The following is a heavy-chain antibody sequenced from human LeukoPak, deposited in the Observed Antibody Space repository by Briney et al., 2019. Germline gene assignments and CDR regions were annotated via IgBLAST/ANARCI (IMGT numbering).Heavy chain of an antibody. D-gene: IGHD3-10*02. V-gene: IGHV3-30*18. Sequence: QPGGSLRLSCAASGFTFSSYGIQWVRQAPGKGLEWVTVISYDGSNKYYADSAKGRFTISRDNSKNTVYLQMNSLRAEDTAVYYCAKEFTTMSYFDYWGQGTLVTVSS. CDR3: AKEFTTMSYFDY. CDR2: ISYDGSNK. CDR1: GFTFSSYG. J-gene: IGHJ4*02.